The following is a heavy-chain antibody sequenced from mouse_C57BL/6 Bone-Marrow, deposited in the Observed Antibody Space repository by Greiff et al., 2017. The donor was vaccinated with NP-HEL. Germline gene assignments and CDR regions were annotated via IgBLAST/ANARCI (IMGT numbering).Heavy chain of an antibody. D-gene: IGHD3-2*02. Sequence: EVQLQESGAELVRPGASVKLSCTASGFNIKDDYMHWVKQRPEQGLEWIGWIDPENGDTEYASKFQGKATITADTSSNTAYLQLSSLTSEDTAVYYCTRDSSGYGYWGQGTTLTVSS. CDR1: GFNIKDDY. J-gene: IGHJ2*01. CDR2: IDPENGDT. V-gene: IGHV14-4*01. CDR3: TRDSSGYGY.